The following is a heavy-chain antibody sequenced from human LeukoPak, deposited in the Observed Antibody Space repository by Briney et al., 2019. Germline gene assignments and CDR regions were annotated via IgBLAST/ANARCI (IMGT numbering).Heavy chain of an antibody. V-gene: IGHV3-7*01. D-gene: IGHD6-19*01. J-gene: IGHJ4*02. CDR1: GFTFSGSW. CDR2: IKQDGGEK. CDR3: VGSRGWLVEH. Sequence: GGSLRLSCAASGFTFSGSWMSWVRQAPGERLEWVANIKQDGGEKYYVDSVKGRFTISRDNAKSSLYLQMNSLRAEDTAVYCCVGSRGWLVEHWGQGTLVTVSS.